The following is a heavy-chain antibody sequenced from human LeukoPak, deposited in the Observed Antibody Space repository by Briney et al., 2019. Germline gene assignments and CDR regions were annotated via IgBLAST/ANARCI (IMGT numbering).Heavy chain of an antibody. CDR3: ARRLFQLSRYAFDI. D-gene: IGHD1-1*01. J-gene: IGHJ3*02. Sequence: PSETLSLTCTVSGGSISSYYWSWIRQPAGKGLEWIGRIYTSGSTNYNPSLKSRVTISVDTSKNQFSLKLRSVTAADTAVYYCARRLFQLSRYAFDIWGQGTMVTVSS. CDR1: GGSISSYY. CDR2: IYTSGST. V-gene: IGHV4-4*07.